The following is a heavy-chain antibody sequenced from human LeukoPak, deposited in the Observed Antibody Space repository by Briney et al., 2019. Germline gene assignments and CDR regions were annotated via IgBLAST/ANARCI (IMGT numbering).Heavy chain of an antibody. Sequence: SETLSLTCAVYGGSFSGYYWSWIRQPPGKGLEWIGEINHSGSTYYNPSLKSRVTISVDRSKNQFSLKLSSVTAADTAVYYCARRSAPLSAFDIWGQGTMVTVSS. J-gene: IGHJ3*02. V-gene: IGHV4-34*01. D-gene: IGHD6-25*01. CDR3: ARRSAPLSAFDI. CDR1: GGSFSGYY. CDR2: INHSGST.